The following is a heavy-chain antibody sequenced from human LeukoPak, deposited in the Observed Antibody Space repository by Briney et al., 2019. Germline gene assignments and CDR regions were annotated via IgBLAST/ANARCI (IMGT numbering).Heavy chain of an antibody. D-gene: IGHD2-21*02. Sequence: NPGGPLRLSCAASGFTFSDYYMSWIRQAPGKGLEWVSYISSSSSYTNYADSVKGRFTISRDNAKNSLYLQMNSLRAEDTAVYYCAREGYCGGDCYSGNDYWGQGTLVTVSS. CDR1: GFTFSDYY. V-gene: IGHV3-11*05. CDR3: AREGYCGGDCYSGNDY. J-gene: IGHJ4*02. CDR2: ISSSSSYT.